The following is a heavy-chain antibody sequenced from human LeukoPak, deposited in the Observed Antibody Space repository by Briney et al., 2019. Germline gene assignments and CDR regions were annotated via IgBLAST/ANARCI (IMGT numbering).Heavy chain of an antibody. CDR3: ARDFRYHLRARAFDI. Sequence: GGSLRLSCAASGFTVSSNYMSWVRQAPGKGLEWVSVIYSGGSTYYADSVKGRFTISRDNSKNTLYLQMNSLRAEDTAVYYCARDFRYHLRARAFDIWGQGTMVTVSS. CDR2: IYSGGST. D-gene: IGHD3-16*02. CDR1: GFTVSSNY. J-gene: IGHJ3*02. V-gene: IGHV3-53*01.